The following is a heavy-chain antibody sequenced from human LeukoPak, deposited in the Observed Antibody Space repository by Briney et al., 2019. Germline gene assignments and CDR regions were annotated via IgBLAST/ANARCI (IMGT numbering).Heavy chain of an antibody. CDR1: RVTLSTYA. CDR2: ISSSGSGDNT. D-gene: IGHD1-26*01. CDR3: AKDRTVGASYWCFDL. V-gene: IGHV3-23*01. J-gene: IGHJ2*01. Sequence: GGSLRLSCAASRVTLSTYAMSWARQAPGKGLEWVSGISSSGSGDNTYYADSVKGRFTISRDSSKNTLFLHMNTLRAEDTAIYYCAKDRTVGASYWCFDLWGRGTLVTVSS.